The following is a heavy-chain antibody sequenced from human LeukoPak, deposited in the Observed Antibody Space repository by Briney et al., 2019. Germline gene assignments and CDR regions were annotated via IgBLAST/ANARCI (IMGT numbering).Heavy chain of an antibody. Sequence: GGSLRLSCAASGFTFSSYAMHWVRQAPGKGLEWVAVISYDGSNKYYADSVKGRFTISRDNSKNTLYLQMNSLRAEDTAVYYCARDYYGSGSYYDYWGQGTLVTVSS. CDR3: ARDYYGSGSYYDY. CDR1: GFTFSSYA. V-gene: IGHV3-30-3*01. J-gene: IGHJ4*02. D-gene: IGHD3-10*01. CDR2: ISYDGSNK.